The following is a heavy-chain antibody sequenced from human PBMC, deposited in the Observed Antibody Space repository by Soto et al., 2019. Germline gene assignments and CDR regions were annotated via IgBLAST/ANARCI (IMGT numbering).Heavy chain of an antibody. Sequence: ASVKVSCKASGYTFTSYGISWVRQAPGQGLERMGWISAYNGNTNYAQKLQGRVTMTTDTSTSTAYMELRSLRSDDTAVYYCARDGTRDVLRFLEWFEGFDPWGQGTLVTVSS. D-gene: IGHD3-3*01. J-gene: IGHJ5*02. CDR1: GYTFTSYG. V-gene: IGHV1-18*01. CDR3: ARDGTRDVLRFLEWFEGFDP. CDR2: ISAYNGNT.